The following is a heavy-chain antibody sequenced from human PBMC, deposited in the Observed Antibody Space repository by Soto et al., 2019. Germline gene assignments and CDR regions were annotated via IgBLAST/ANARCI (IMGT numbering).Heavy chain of an antibody. CDR3: AREGVSSSWYNYYGMDV. D-gene: IGHD6-13*01. J-gene: IGHJ6*02. CDR2: IYYSGST. Sequence: SETLSLTCTVSGGSISSYYWSWIRQPPGKGLEWIGYIYYSGSTNYNPSLKSRVTISVDTSKNQFSLKLSSVTAADTAVYYYAREGVSSSWYNYYGMDVWGQGTTVTVSS. V-gene: IGHV4-59*01. CDR1: GGSISSYY.